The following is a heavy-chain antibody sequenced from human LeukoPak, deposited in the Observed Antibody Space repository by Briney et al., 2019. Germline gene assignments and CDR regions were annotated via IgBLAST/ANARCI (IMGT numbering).Heavy chain of an antibody. J-gene: IGHJ4*02. V-gene: IGHV4-59*01. CDR2: IYYSGST. CDR1: GGSISNFH. CDR3: ARIGSSGWPNFDY. Sequence: SETLSLTCTVSGGSISNFHWSWLRQPPGKGLEWIGSIYYSGSTNYNSSLKSRVTISVDTSKNQLFLKLSSVTAADTAVYYCARIGSSGWPNFDYWGQGTLVTVSS. D-gene: IGHD6-19*01.